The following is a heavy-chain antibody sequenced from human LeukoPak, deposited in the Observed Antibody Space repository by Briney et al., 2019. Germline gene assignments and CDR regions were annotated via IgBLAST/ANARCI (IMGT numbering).Heavy chain of an antibody. CDR3: ARFYGFGSNWFDP. V-gene: IGHV1-18*01. CDR1: GYTFTSYG. J-gene: IGHJ5*02. Sequence: GASVNVSCKASGYTFTSYGISWVRQAPGQGLEWMGWISGDNGNTNYAQKLQGRVTMTTDTSTSTAYMELRSLRSDDTAVYYCARFYGFGSNWFDPWGQGTLVTVSS. D-gene: IGHD3-10*01. CDR2: ISGDNGNT.